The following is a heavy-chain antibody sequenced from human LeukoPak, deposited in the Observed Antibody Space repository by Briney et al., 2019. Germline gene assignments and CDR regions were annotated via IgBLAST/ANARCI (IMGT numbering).Heavy chain of an antibody. CDR3: ARGYYYDSSGYWPVDY. Sequence: PSETLSLTCTVSGGSISSGDYYWSWIRQPPGKGLEWIGYIYYSGSTYYNPSLKGRVTISVDTSKNQFSLKLSSVTAADTAVYYCARGYYYDSSGYWPVDYWGQGTLVTVSS. V-gene: IGHV4-30-4*01. CDR2: IYYSGST. CDR1: GGSISSGDYY. D-gene: IGHD3-22*01. J-gene: IGHJ4*02.